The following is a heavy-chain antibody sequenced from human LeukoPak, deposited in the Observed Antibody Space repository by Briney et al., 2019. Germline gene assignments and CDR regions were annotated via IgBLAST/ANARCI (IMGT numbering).Heavy chain of an antibody. CDR1: GDSISDYD. V-gene: IGHV4-4*07. CDR2: IHTSGST. J-gene: IGHJ4*02. Sequence: SETLSLTCTVSGDSISDYDWSRIRQPAGKGLEWIGHIHTSGSTNYNPSLKSRITMSVDTSKNQFSLRLSSVTAADTAVYYCATRYSSNWYFDYWGQGTLVTVSS. CDR3: ATRYSSNWYFDY. D-gene: IGHD6-13*01.